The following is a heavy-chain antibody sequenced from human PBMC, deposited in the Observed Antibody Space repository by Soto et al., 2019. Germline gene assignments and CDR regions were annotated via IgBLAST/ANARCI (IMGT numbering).Heavy chain of an antibody. V-gene: IGHV4-34*01. CDR1: GGSFSGYY. D-gene: IGHD3-10*01. Sequence: PSETLSLTCAVYGGSFSGYYWSWIRQPPGKGLEWIGEINHSGSTNYNPSLKSRVTISVDTSKNQFSLKLSSVTAADTAVYYCARGPGAYGSGSYLVYWGKGTLVTVYS. CDR3: ARGPGAYGSGSYLVY. J-gene: IGHJ1*01. CDR2: INHSGST.